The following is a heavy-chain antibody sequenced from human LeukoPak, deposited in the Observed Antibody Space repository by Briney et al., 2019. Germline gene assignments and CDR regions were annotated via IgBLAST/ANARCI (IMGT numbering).Heavy chain of an antibody. CDR2: ISGSGGST. V-gene: IGHV3-23*01. CDR1: GFTFSGCA. Sequence: PGESLKISCAASGFTFSGCAMSWVRQAPGKGLEWVSAISGSGGSTYYADSVKGRFTISRDNSKNTLYLQMNSLRAEDTAVYYRAKSDCSGGSCYENYWGQGTLVTVSS. J-gene: IGHJ4*02. CDR3: AKSDCSGGSCYENY. D-gene: IGHD2-15*01.